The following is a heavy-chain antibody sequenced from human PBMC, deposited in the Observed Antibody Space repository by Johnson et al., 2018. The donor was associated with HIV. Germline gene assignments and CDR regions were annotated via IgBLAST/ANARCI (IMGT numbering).Heavy chain of an antibody. CDR1: GFTFDDYA. D-gene: IGHD6-19*01. CDR2: ISWNSGSI. J-gene: IGHJ3*02. CDR3: AKVWAVAGRGTHDAFDI. V-gene: IGHV3-9*01. Sequence: VQLVESGGGWVQPGRSLRLSCAASGFTFDDYAMHWVRQAPGKGLEWVSGISWNSGSIGYADSVKGRFTISRDNAKNSLYLQMNSLRAEDQALYYCAKVWAVAGRGTHDAFDIWGQGTMVTVSS.